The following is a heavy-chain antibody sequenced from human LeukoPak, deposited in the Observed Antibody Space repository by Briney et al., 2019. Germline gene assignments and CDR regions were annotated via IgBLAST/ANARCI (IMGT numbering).Heavy chain of an antibody. CDR1: GFTVSSNY. CDR3: VGGPGYSGGWAFEA. CDR2: IYSGGST. J-gene: IGHJ5*01. D-gene: IGHD6-19*01. V-gene: IGHV3-66*01. Sequence: GSLRLSCAASGFTVSSNYMSWVRQAPGKGLEWVSVIYSGGSTYYADSVKGRFTISRDNSKNTLYLQMNSLRAEDKAVYYCVGGPGYSGGWAFEAWGHGSLVTVSS.